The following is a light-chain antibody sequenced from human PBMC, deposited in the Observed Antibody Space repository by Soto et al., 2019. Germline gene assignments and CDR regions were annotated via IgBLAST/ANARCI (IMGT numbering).Light chain of an antibody. Sequence: EIVMTQSPATLSVSPGGRATLSCRASQSISGTLAWYQQKPGQAPRLLMYDASTRATGIPARLSGSGSGTEFTLTISSLQSEDFAVYYCQQYNYWPPWTFGQGTKVDIK. V-gene: IGKV3-15*01. CDR3: QQYNYWPPWT. J-gene: IGKJ1*01. CDR1: QSISGT. CDR2: DAS.